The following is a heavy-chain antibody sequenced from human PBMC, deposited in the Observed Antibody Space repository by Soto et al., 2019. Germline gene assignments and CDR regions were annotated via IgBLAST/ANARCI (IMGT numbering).Heavy chain of an antibody. Sequence: EVQLVESGGGLVKPGGSLRLSCAASGFTFSSYSMKWVRQAPGKGLEWVSSTSSSSSYIHYADSVKGRFTISRDNAKNSLYLQMNSPRAEDTAVYYCARSLYYYDSSGYYYVDYFDYWGQGTLVTVSS. CDR3: ARSLYYYDSSGYYYVDYFDY. D-gene: IGHD3-22*01. CDR2: TSSSSSYI. V-gene: IGHV3-21*01. CDR1: GFTFSSYS. J-gene: IGHJ4*02.